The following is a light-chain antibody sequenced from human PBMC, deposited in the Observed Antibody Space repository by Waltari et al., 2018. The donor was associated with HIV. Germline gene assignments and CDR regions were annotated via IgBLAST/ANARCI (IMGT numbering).Light chain of an antibody. V-gene: IGLV2-8*01. CDR1: SSDVGGYNY. Sequence: QSALTQPPSASGSPGQSVTISCTGTSSDVGGYNYVSWYQHHPGKAPKLMIYEVSKRPAGVPERVSCSKSGSTASLTVAGLQAEDEAEYYCSSYAGSNNRWVFGGGTKLTAL. CDR3: SSYAGSNNRWV. CDR2: EVS. J-gene: IGLJ3*02.